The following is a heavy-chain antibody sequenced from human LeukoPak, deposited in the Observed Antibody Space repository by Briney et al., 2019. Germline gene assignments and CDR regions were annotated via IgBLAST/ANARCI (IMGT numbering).Heavy chain of an antibody. D-gene: IGHD6-6*01. CDR1: GYTFTGYH. CDR3: ARASAARAHGGY. J-gene: IGHJ4*02. Sequence: VASVKVSCKASGYTFTGYHMHWVRQAPGQGLEWMGWINPNSGGTNYAQKFQGRVTMTRDTSISTAYMELSRLRSDDTAVYYCARASAARAHGGYWGQGTLVTVSS. CDR2: INPNSGGT. V-gene: IGHV1-2*02.